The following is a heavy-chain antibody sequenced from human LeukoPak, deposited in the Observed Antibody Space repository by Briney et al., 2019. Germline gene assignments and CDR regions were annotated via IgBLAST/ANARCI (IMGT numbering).Heavy chain of an antibody. CDR2: IYYSGST. V-gene: IGHV4-39*07. CDR3: ARDLGYYDSSGYDFDAFDI. CDR1: GGSISSSSYY. Sequence: SETLSLTCTVSGGSISSSSYYWGWIRQPPGKGLEWIGSIYYSGSTNYNPSLKSRVTISVDTSKNQFSLKLSSVSAADTAVYYCARDLGYYDSSGYDFDAFDIWGQGTMVTVSS. D-gene: IGHD3-22*01. J-gene: IGHJ3*02.